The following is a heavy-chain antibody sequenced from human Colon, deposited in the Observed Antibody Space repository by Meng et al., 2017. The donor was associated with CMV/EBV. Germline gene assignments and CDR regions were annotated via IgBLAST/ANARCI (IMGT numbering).Heavy chain of an antibody. J-gene: IGHJ4*02. CDR1: GFSLTTSVMR. CDR3: ARTYRTRVSSPFDY. Sequence: SGPTLVKPTETLTLTCTFSGFSLTTSVMRVSWIRQPPGKALEWLAHIDWDDHKVYSSSVKTRLTISKDTSKNQVVLTMTDMDPLDTATYYCARTYRTRVSSPFDYWGQGTLVTVSS. V-gene: IGHV2-70D*14. CDR2: IDWDDHK. D-gene: IGHD6-13*01.